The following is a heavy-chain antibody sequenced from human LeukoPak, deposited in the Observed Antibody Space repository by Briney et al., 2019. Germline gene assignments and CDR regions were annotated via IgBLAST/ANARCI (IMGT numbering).Heavy chain of an antibody. CDR3: ARDLAYYDFWSGYYKGGNFDY. CDR2: ISAYNGNT. V-gene: IGHV1-18*01. J-gene: IGHJ4*02. D-gene: IGHD3-3*01. Sequence: ASLKVSCKASRYTFTSYGISWGREAPGQGVEWMGWISAYNGNTNYAQKLQGRVTMTTDTATSTAYMELRSLRSDDTAVYYCARDLAYYDFWSGYYKGGNFDYWGQGTLVTVSS. CDR1: RYTFTSYG.